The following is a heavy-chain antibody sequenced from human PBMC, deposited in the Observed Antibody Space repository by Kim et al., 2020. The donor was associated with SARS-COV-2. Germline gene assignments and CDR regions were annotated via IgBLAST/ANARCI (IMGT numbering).Heavy chain of an antibody. CDR2: ISGSGGST. V-gene: IGHV3-23*01. Sequence: GGSLRLSCAASGFTFSSYAMSWVRQAPGKGLEWVSAISGSGGSTYYADSVKGRFTISRDNSKNTLYLQMNSLRAEDTAVYYCAKRLGVTMIVGAEDYWGQGTLVTVSS. J-gene: IGHJ4*02. D-gene: IGHD3-22*01. CDR1: GFTFSSYA. CDR3: AKRLGVTMIVGAEDY.